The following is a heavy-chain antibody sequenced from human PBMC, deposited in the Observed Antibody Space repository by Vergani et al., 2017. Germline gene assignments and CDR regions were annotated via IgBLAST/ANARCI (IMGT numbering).Heavy chain of an antibody. V-gene: IGHV3-53*01. D-gene: IGHD3-9*01. CDR1: GFTVSSNY. CDR3: ERDGGYVILTGYYSDY. CDR2: IYSGGST. J-gene: IGHJ4*02. Sequence: EVQLVESGGGLIQPGGSLRLSCAASGFTVSSNYMSWVRQAPGKGLEWVSVIYSGGSTYYADSVKGRFTISRDNSKNTLYLQMNSLRAEDTAVYYRERDGGYVILTGYYSDYWGQGTLVTVSS.